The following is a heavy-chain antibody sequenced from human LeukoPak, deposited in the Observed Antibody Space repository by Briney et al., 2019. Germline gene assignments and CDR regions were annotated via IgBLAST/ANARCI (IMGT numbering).Heavy chain of an antibody. J-gene: IGHJ4*02. V-gene: IGHV4-59*08. CDR2: IYYSGST. D-gene: IGHD1-26*01. CDR3: ARGVGAVLYYFDY. CDR1: GGSISSYY. Sequence: SETLSLTCTVSGGSISSYYWSWLRQPPGKGLEWIANIYYSGSTNYNPSLKSRVTISVDTSKNQFSLKLSSVTAADTAVYYCARGVGAVLYYFDYWGQGTLVTVSS.